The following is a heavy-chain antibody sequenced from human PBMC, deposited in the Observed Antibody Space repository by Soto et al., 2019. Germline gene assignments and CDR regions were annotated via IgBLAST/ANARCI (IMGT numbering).Heavy chain of an antibody. CDR1: GGSISSSSYY. CDR3: AGRASSTSEFDY. D-gene: IGHD2-2*01. J-gene: IGHJ4*02. CDR2: IYYSGST. V-gene: IGHV4-39*01. Sequence: PSETLSLTCNVSGGSISSSSYYWGWIRQPPGKGLEWIGSIYYSGSTYYNPSLKSRVTISVDTSKNQFSLKLSSVTAADTAVYYCAGRASSTSEFDYWGQGTLVTVSS.